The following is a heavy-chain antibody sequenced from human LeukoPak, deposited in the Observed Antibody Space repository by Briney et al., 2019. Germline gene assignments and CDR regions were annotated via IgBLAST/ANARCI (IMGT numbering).Heavy chain of an antibody. CDR3: ARDELWSGSAVGY. CDR1: GFTFGDYA. D-gene: IGHD3-3*01. Sequence: KAGGSLRLSCTASGFTFGDYAMNWVRQAPGKGLEWVSSISSSSSYIYYADSVKGRFTISRDNAKNSLYLQMNSLRAEDTAVYYCARDELWSGSAVGYWGQGTLVTVSS. J-gene: IGHJ4*02. CDR2: ISSSSSYI. V-gene: IGHV3-21*01.